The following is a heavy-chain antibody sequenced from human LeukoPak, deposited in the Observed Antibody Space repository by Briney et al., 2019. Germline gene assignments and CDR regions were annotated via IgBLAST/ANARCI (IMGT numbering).Heavy chain of an antibody. D-gene: IGHD3-22*01. J-gene: IGHJ4*02. CDR1: GGSISSSSYY. Sequence: SQTLSLTCTVSGGSISSSSYYWGWIRQPPGKGLEWIGSIYYSGSTYYNPSLKSRVTISVDTSKNQFSLKLSSVTAADTAVYYCARDCSITMIVVPFDYWGQGTLVTVSS. CDR2: IYYSGST. V-gene: IGHV4-39*07. CDR3: ARDCSITMIVVPFDY.